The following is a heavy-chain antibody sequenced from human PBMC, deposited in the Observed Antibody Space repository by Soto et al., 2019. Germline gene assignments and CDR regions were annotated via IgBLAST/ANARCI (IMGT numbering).Heavy chain of an antibody. Sequence: SQTLSLTCAISGDSVSSNSAAWNWIRQSPSRGLEWLGRTYYRSKWYNDYAVSVKSRITINPDTSKNQFSLKLSSVTAADTAVYYCARGLHSSGWYVDYWGQGTLVTVSS. D-gene: IGHD6-19*01. J-gene: IGHJ4*02. V-gene: IGHV6-1*01. CDR1: GDSVSSNSAA. CDR2: TYYRSKWYN. CDR3: ARGLHSSGWYVDY.